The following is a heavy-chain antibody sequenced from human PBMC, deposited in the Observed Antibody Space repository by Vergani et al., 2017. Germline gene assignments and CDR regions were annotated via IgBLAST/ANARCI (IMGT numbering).Heavy chain of an antibody. CDR2: ISYDGTQK. J-gene: IGHJ1*01. D-gene: IGHD1-1*01. CDR3: ATKSCGTPGCQIGYFSE. Sequence: VQLLESGGGLVQPGRSLRLSCVVSGFTSSYYGMHWVRQAPGKGLEWVAVISYDGTQKYYADSVKGRFTISRDNSKSTLYLQMNSLRTEDTAVYYCATKSCGTPGCQIGYFSEWGQGTLVTVSS. V-gene: IGHV3-30*03. CDR1: GFTSSYYG.